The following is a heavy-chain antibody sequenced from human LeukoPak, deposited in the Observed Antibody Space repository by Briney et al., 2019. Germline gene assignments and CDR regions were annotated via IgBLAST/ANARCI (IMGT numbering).Heavy chain of an antibody. CDR3: ARDSPPDYYGMDV. CDR1: GFTLSSKY. J-gene: IGHJ6*02. V-gene: IGHV3-66*01. CDR2: IYSGGST. Sequence: GGSLRLSCAASGFTLSSKYMSWVSQAPGKGLEWVSVIYSGGSTYYADSVKGRFTISRDNSKNTLYLQMNSLRAEDTAVYYCARDSPPDYYGMDVWGQGTTVTVSS.